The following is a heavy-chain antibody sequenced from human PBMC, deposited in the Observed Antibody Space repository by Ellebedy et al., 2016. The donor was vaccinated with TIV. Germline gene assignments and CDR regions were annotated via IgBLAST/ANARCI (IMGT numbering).Heavy chain of an antibody. CDR3: ARVDGPRMGATSY. J-gene: IGHJ4*02. V-gene: IGHV1-18*04. CDR2: ISSYNGNT. Sequence: ASVKVSXXTSGFSFTSYSITWVRQAPGQGLEWMGWISSYNGNTDSAQKFQGRFTMTTDTSTSTAYMELRSLRSDDTAIYYCARVDGPRMGATSYWGQGTLVTVSS. D-gene: IGHD1-26*01. CDR1: GFSFTSYS.